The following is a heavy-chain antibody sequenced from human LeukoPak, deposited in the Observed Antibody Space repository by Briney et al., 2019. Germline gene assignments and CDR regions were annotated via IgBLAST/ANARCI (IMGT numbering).Heavy chain of an antibody. CDR1: GGSFSGYY. CDR3: ARVPTQGWRERRGAFDI. CDR2: INHSGST. D-gene: IGHD1-1*01. J-gene: IGHJ3*02. Sequence: TSETLSLTCAVYGGSFSGYYWSWIRQPPGKGLEWIGEINHSGSTNYNPSLKSRVTISVDTSKNQFSLKLSSVTAADTAVYYCARVPTQGWRERRGAFDIWGQGTMVTVSS. V-gene: IGHV4-34*01.